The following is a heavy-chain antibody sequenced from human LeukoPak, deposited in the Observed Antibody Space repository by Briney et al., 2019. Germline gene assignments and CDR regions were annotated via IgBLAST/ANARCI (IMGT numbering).Heavy chain of an antibody. Sequence: ASVTVSCKASGYTFTSYAMHWVRQAPGQRLEWMGWINAGNGNTKYSQKFQGRVTITRDTSASTAYMELSSLGSEDTAVYYCAREITMVRGVQYYYYGMDVWGKGTTVTVPS. CDR1: GYTFTSYA. J-gene: IGHJ6*04. V-gene: IGHV1-3*01. CDR2: INAGNGNT. CDR3: AREITMVRGVQYYYYGMDV. D-gene: IGHD3-10*01.